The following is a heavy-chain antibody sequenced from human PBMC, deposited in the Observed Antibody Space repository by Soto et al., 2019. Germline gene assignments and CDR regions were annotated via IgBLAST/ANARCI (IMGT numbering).Heavy chain of an antibody. CDR2: IWYDGSNK. J-gene: IGHJ6*02. CDR3: AREGGSSSWHLYYYYGMDV. Sequence: GGSLRLSCAASGFTFSSYGMHWVRQAPGKGLEWVAVIWYDGSNKYYADSVKGRFTISRDNSKNTLYLQMNSLRAEDTAVYYCAREGGSSSWHLYYYYGMDVWGQGTTVTVSS. CDR1: GFTFSSYG. D-gene: IGHD6-13*01. V-gene: IGHV3-33*01.